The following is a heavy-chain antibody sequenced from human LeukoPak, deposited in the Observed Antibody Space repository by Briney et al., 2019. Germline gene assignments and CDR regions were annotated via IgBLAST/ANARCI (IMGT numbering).Heavy chain of an antibody. Sequence: GGSLRLSCAASGFTFRDYSMNWVRQAPGKGLVWVSRISTDGTYTEYADSVKGRFTISRDNAKDTLYLQVSSLRAEDTAVYYCAITVDCRATTDCYSYFHHWGQGTLVTVSS. J-gene: IGHJ1*01. V-gene: IGHV3-74*03. D-gene: IGHD2-21*02. CDR1: GFTFRDYS. CDR2: ISTDGTYT. CDR3: AITVDCRATTDCYSYFHH.